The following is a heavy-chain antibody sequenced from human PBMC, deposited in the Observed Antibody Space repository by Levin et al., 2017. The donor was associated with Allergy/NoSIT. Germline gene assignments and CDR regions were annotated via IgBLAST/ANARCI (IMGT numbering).Heavy chain of an antibody. CDR2: INHSGST. V-gene: IGHV4-34*01. J-gene: IGHJ3*02. D-gene: IGHD6-13*01. CDR3: ATKTLRQIAAAFVLRGAFDI. Sequence: SETLSLTCAVYGGSFSGYYWSWIRQPPGKGLEWIGEINHSGSTNYNPSLKSRVTISVDTSKNQFSLKLSSVTAADTAVYYCATKTLRQIAAAFVLRGAFDIWGQGTMVTVSS. CDR1: GGSFSGYY.